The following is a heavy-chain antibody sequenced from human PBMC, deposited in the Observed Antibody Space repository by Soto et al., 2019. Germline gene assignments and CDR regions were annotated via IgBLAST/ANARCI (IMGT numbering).Heavy chain of an antibody. CDR3: ARDVGLQHDTGYYDFWSAKNNWFDS. Sequence: GGSLRLSCAGSGFTLSDHYIDWVRQAPGKGLEWVGRSRDKAQGYSTAYAASVKGRFTISRDNAKNSLYLQMNSLRAEDTAVYYCARDVGLQHDTGYYDFWSAKNNWFDSWGQGTLVTVSS. CDR1: GFTLSDHY. CDR2: SRDKAQGYST. D-gene: IGHD3-3*01. V-gene: IGHV3-72*01. J-gene: IGHJ5*01.